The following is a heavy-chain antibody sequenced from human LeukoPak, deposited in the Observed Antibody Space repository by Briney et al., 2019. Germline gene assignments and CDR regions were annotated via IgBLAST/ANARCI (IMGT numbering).Heavy chain of an antibody. CDR1: GLTFDDYA. CDR3: AKDMYYDILTGPTDY. J-gene: IGHJ4*02. D-gene: IGHD3-9*01. Sequence: GGSLRLSCAASGLTFDDYAIHWVRQAPGKGLEWVSCISWNSGSIGYADSVKGRFTISRDNAKNSLYLQMNSLRAEDTALYYCAKDMYYDILTGPTDYWGQGTLVTVSS. V-gene: IGHV3-9*01. CDR2: ISWNSGSI.